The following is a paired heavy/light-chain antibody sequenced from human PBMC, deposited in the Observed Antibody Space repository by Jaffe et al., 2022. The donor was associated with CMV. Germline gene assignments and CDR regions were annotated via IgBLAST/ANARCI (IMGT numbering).Light chain of an antibody. CDR1: QSVSSSY. CDR3: QQYGSSPF. Sequence: EIVLTQSPGTLSLSPGERATLSCRASQSVSSSYLAWYQQKPGQAPRLLIYGASSRATGIPDRFSGSGSGTDFTLTISRLEPEDFAVYYCQQYGSSPFFGQGTKLEIK. J-gene: IGKJ2*01. CDR2: GAS. V-gene: IGKV3-20*01.
Heavy chain of an antibody. J-gene: IGHJ1*01. CDR1: GYTFTSYA. V-gene: IGHV1-3*01. D-gene: IGHD6-19*01. CDR3: AREALKAAVAGRYFQH. CDR2: INAGNGNT. Sequence: QVQLVQSGAEVKKPGASVKVSCKASGYTFTSYAMHWVRQAPGQRLEWMGWINAGNGNTKYSQKFQGRVTITRDTSASTAYMELSSLRSEDTAVYYCAREALKAAVAGRYFQHWGQGTLVTVSS.